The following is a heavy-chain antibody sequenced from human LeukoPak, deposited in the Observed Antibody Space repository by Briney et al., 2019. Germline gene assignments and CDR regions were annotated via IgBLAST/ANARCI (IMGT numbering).Heavy chain of an antibody. CDR3: ARLSGTGCYADS. CDR1: GGSISSSSYY. V-gene: IGHV4-39*01. J-gene: IGHJ5*01. D-gene: IGHD2-2*01. Sequence: RTSETLSLTCTVSGGSISSSSYYWGWISQPPGKGLEWIGSIYYSGSTYYNPSLKSRVTISVDTSKNQFSLKLSSVTAADTAVYYCARLSGTGCYADSWGQGTQVTVSS. CDR2: IYYSGST.